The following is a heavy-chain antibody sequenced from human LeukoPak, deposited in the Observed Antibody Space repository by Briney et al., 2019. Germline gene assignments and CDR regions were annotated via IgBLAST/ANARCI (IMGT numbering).Heavy chain of an antibody. CDR3: ARVRGNWNDLYFDY. D-gene: IGHD1-1*01. V-gene: IGHV3-21*01. CDR2: ISSSSSYI. Sequence: GGSLRLSCAASGFTFSSYSMNWVRQAPGKGLEWVSSISSSSSYIYYADSVKGRFTISRDNAKNSLYLQMNSLRAEDTAVYYCARVRGNWNDLYFDYWGQGTLVTVSS. CDR1: GFTFSSYS. J-gene: IGHJ4*02.